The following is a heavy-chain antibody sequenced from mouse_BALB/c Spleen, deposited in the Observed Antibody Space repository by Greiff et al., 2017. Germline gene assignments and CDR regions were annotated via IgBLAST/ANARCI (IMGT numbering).Heavy chain of an antibody. CDR3: ARSPGYYGTMDY. CDR2: ISSGSSTI. V-gene: IGHV5-17*02. J-gene: IGHJ4*01. CDR1: GFTFSSFG. Sequence: EVMLVESGGGLVQPGGSRKLSCAASGFTFSSFGMHWVRQAPEKGLEWVAYISSGSSTIYYADTVKGRFTISRDNPKNTLFLQMTSLRSEDTAMYYCARSPGYYGTMDYWGQGTSVTVSS. D-gene: IGHD1-1*01.